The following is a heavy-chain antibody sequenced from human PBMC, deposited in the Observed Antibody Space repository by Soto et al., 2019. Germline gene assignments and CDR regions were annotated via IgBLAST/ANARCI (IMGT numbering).Heavy chain of an antibody. D-gene: IGHD2-15*01. Sequence: PSQTLSLTCAISGDSVSSNSAAWNWIRQSPSRGLEWLGRTYYRSKWYNDYAVSVKSRITINPDTSKNQFSLQLNSVTPEDTAVYYCAAVTRRNPSYYYGMDVWGQGTTVTVSS. J-gene: IGHJ6*02. CDR3: AAVTRRNPSYYYGMDV. CDR2: TYYRSKWYN. V-gene: IGHV6-1*01. CDR1: GDSVSSNSAA.